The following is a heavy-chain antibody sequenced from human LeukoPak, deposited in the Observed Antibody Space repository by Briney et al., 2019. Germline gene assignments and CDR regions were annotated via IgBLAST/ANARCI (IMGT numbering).Heavy chain of an antibody. CDR1: GGSISDPY. CDR3: ARRSSSGWTGYYFDY. CDR2: IYYSGST. Sequence: SETLSLTCTVSGGSISDPYWSWIRQPPGKGLEWIGYIYYSGSTNYNPSLKSRVTISVDTSKNQFSLKLSSVIAADTAVYYCARRSSSGWTGYYFDYWGQGTLVTVSS. V-gene: IGHV4-59*11. D-gene: IGHD6-19*01. J-gene: IGHJ4*02.